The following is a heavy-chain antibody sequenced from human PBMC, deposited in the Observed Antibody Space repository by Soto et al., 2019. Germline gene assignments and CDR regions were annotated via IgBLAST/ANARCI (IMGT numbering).Heavy chain of an antibody. CDR1: GYSFTSYW. J-gene: IGHJ3*02. CDR2: IYPGDSDT. Sequence: PGESLKISCKGSGYSFTSYWIGWVRQMPGKGLEWMGIIYPGDSDTRYSPSFQGQVTISADKSISTAYLQWSSLKASDTAMYYCARPYSGYDQGWAFDIWGQGTMVTVSS. V-gene: IGHV5-51*01. CDR3: ARPYSGYDQGWAFDI. D-gene: IGHD5-12*01.